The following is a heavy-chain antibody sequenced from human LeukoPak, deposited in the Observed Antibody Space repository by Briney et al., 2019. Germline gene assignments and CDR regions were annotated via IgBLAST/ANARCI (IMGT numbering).Heavy chain of an antibody. D-gene: IGHD3-3*01. CDR2: ISGSGCST. J-gene: IGHJ5*02. Sequence: PGGSLRLSCAASGFTFSSYAMSWVRQAPGKGLEWVSAISGSGCSTYYADSVKGRFTISRDNSKNTLYLQMNSLRAEDTAVYYCAKDTPSSYYDFWRGYSNWFDPWGQGTLVTVSS. CDR3: AKDTPSSYYDFWRGYSNWFDP. CDR1: GFTFSSYA. V-gene: IGHV3-23*01.